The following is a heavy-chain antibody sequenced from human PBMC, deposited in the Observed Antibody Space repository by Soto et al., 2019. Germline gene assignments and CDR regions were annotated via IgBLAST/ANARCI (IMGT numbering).Heavy chain of an antibody. D-gene: IGHD4-17*01. J-gene: IGHJ4*02. Sequence: SETLSLTCTVSGGSISSGDYYWSWIRQPPGKGLEWIGYIYYSGSTYYNPSLKSRVTISVDLSKSRFSLRLSSVTTADTALYYCARTTAVPNTLRSRYFFDYWGQGTLVTVS. CDR3: ARTTAVPNTLRSRYFFDY. CDR1: GGSISSGDYY. V-gene: IGHV4-30-4*02. CDR2: IYYSGST.